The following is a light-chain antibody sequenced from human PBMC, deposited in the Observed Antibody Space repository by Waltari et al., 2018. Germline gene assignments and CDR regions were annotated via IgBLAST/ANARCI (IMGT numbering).Light chain of an antibody. V-gene: IGLV2-14*03. CDR1: SGDVGAQHY. CDR3: NSYTSSTNVV. J-gene: IGLJ2*01. Sequence: QSVLTQSASVSGSPGPYITISCTGTSGDVGAQHYVSWYQQHPGKAPQLIIYDVSKRPSGVSNRISASKSGNTASLTISGLQAEDEAHYYCNSYTSSTNVVFGGGTKLTVL. CDR2: DVS.